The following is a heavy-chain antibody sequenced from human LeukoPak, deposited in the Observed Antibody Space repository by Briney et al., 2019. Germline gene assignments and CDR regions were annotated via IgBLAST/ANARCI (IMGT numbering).Heavy chain of an antibody. V-gene: IGHV4-59*01. D-gene: IGHD5-24*01. CDR2: IYYSGST. J-gene: IGHJ4*02. CDR1: GGSISSYY. CDR3: ARVSPKGMATTMFDY. Sequence: PSETLSLTCTVSGGSISSYYWSRIRQPPGKGLEWIGYIYYSGSTNYNPSLKSRVTISVDTSKDQFSLKLSSVTAADTAVYYCARVSPKGMATTMFDYWGQGTLVTVSS.